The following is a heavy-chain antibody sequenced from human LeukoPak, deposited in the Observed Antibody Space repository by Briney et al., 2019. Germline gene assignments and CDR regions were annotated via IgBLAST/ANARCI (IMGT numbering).Heavy chain of an antibody. J-gene: IGHJ4*02. CDR1: GFTFSSYS. V-gene: IGHV3-21*01. Sequence: GGSLRLSCAASGFTFSSYSMNWVRQAPGKGLEWVSSISSSSSYIYYADSVKGRFTISRDNAENSLYLQMNSLRAEDTAVYYCARDRLVGATTVVYWGQGTLVTVSS. CDR2: ISSSSSYI. D-gene: IGHD1-26*01. CDR3: ARDRLVGATTVVY.